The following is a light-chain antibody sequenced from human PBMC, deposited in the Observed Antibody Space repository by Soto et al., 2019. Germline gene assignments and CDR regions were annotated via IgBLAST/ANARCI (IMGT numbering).Light chain of an antibody. CDR2: SNN. V-gene: IGLV1-44*01. CDR1: SSNIGSNT. Sequence: QAVVTQPPSASGTPGQRVTISCSGSSSNIGSNTVNWYQQLPGTAPKLLIYSNNQRPSGVPDRFSGSKSGTSASLAISGLRSEDEATYYCATWDGSLSGVVFGGGTKVTVL. J-gene: IGLJ2*01. CDR3: ATWDGSLSGVV.